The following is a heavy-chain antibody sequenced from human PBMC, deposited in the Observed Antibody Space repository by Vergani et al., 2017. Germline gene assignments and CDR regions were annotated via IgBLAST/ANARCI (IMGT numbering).Heavy chain of an antibody. J-gene: IGHJ6*03. V-gene: IGHV4-34*01. D-gene: IGHD4-11*01. CDR3: ARVNTETNGHLYYYYYMDV. CDR1: GGSFSDYY. CDR2: VNHGGST. Sequence: QVQLQEWGAGLLKTSETLSLTCGVSGGSFSDYYWSWIRQAPGMGLEWIGEVNHGGSTNYNPSLKSRVSISVDTSKNQFSLQLTSVTAADSALYFCARVNTETNGHLYYYYYMDVWGQGTAVTVS.